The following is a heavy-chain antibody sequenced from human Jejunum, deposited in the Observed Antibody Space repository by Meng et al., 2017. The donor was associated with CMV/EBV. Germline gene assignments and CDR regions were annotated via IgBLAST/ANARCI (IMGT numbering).Heavy chain of an antibody. CDR2: ISGSGVP. D-gene: IGHD1-26*01. CDR3: ARGRSLYFFDF. J-gene: IGHJ4*02. CDR1: RFTISGSK. Sequence: AASRFTISGSKMEWYRRGPGVGLGWGAYISGSGVPKFYADAMKGRFAISRDNAKNSIFLQLDNVRAEDTAVYYCARGRSLYFFDFWSQGTPVTVSS. V-gene: IGHV3-48*03.